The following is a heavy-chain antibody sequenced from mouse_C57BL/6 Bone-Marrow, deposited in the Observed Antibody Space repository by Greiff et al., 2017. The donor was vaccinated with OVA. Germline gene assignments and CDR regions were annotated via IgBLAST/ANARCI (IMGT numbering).Heavy chain of an antibody. CDR2: IYPGGGYT. Sequence: QVQLQQSGAELVRPGTSVKMSCKASGYTFTNYWIGWAKQRPGHGLEWIGDIYPGGGYTNYNEKFKGKATLTADKSSSTAYMQFSSLTSEDSAIYYCARECGDSSGYGFYAMDYWGQGTSVTVSS. J-gene: IGHJ4*01. CDR3: ARECGDSSGYGFYAMDY. V-gene: IGHV1-63*01. CDR1: GYTFTNYW. D-gene: IGHD3-2*02.